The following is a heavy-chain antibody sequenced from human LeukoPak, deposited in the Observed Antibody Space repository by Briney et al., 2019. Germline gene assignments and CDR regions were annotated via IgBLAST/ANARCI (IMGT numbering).Heavy chain of an antibody. CDR1: GFTVSSNY. D-gene: IGHD6-19*01. J-gene: IGHJ4*02. V-gene: IGHV3-53*01. Sequence: PGGSLRLSCAVSGFTVSSNYMSWVRQPPGKGLEWVSGIYTGGSTYSADSVKGRFTIFRDNSKNTLHLQMHSLRVEDTAVYYCASAVAGTLGGFDYWGQGTLDTVSS. CDR2: IYTGGST. CDR3: ASAVAGTLGGFDY.